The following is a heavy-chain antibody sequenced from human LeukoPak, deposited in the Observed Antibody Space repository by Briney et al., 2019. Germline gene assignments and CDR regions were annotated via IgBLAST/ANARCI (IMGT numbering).Heavy chain of an antibody. CDR2: INHSGST. J-gene: IGHJ4*02. V-gene: IGHV4-34*01. CDR3: AREKKYGYSYGYVDY. CDR1: GGSFSGYY. Sequence: SETLSLTCAVYGGSFSGYYWSWIRQPPGKGLEWIGEINHSGSTNYNPPLKSRVTISVDTSKNQFSLKLSSVTAADTAVYYCAREKKYGYSYGYVDYWGQGTLVTVSS. D-gene: IGHD5-18*01.